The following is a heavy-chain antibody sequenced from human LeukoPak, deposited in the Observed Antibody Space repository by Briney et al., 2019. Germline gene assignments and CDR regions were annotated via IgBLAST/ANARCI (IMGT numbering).Heavy chain of an antibody. CDR2: IYYRGTT. V-gene: IGHV4-59*02. CDR3: AGGDYYYDSSGEFDY. CDR1: GGSVTDYF. J-gene: IGHJ4*02. Sequence: SETLSLTCSVSGGSVTDYFLSWIRQTPGKGLEWTGYIYYRGTTESNPSLKSRVTISVDTSKNQFSLKLSSVTAADTAVYCCAGGDYYYDSSGEFDYWGQGTLVTVSS. D-gene: IGHD3-22*01.